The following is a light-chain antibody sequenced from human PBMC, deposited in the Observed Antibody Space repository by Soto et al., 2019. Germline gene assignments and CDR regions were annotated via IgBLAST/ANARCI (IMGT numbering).Light chain of an antibody. Sequence: EIVLTQSPATLYLSPGERATLSCRASQSVSSYLAWYKQKPGQAPRLLIYDASNRATGIPARFSGSGSGTDFTLTISSLEPEDFAVYYCQQRSNWPRTFGQGTKVEIK. CDR1: QSVSSY. CDR2: DAS. CDR3: QQRSNWPRT. J-gene: IGKJ1*01. V-gene: IGKV3-11*01.